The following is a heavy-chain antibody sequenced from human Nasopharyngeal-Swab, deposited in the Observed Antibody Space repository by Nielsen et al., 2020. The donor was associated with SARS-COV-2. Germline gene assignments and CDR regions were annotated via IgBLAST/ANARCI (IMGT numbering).Heavy chain of an antibody. CDR3: AKANVLFWFGQFKNDGFDI. Sequence: GESLKISCKASGFSFNNYGMHWVRQAPGKGLEWVAVISDKGSKKFYAESVEGRFTISRDYSKNTLYLQMDSLRTDDTAMYYCAKANVLFWFGQFKNDGFDIWGQGTMVAVSS. CDR2: ISDKGSKK. J-gene: IGHJ3*02. CDR1: GFSFNNYG. D-gene: IGHD3-10*01. V-gene: IGHV3-30*18.